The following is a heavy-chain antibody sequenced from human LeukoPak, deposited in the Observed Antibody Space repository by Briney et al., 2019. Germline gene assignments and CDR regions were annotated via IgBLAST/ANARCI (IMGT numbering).Heavy chain of an antibody. D-gene: IGHD6-19*01. CDR3: ARDGSGGYYYFDY. Sequence: PSETLSLTCAVYGGSFSGYYWSWIRQPPGKGLEWIGEINHSGSTNYNPSLKSRVTISVDTSKNQFSLKLSSVAAADTAVYYCARDGSGGYYYFDYWGQGTLVTVSS. V-gene: IGHV4-34*01. CDR1: GGSFSGYY. J-gene: IGHJ4*02. CDR2: INHSGST.